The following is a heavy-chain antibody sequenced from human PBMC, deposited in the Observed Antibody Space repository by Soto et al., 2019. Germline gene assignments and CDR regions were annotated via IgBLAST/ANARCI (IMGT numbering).Heavy chain of an antibody. CDR1: GGSISSYY. Sequence: QVQLQESGPGLVKPSETLSLTCTVSGGSISSYYWSWIRQPPGKGLEWIGYIYYSGSTNYNPSLKSRVTISVDTSKNQFSLKLSSVTAADTAVYYCAMTGDLYYYYYMDVWGKGTTVTVSS. CDR2: IYYSGST. J-gene: IGHJ6*03. D-gene: IGHD3-9*01. CDR3: AMTGDLYYYYYMDV. V-gene: IGHV4-59*08.